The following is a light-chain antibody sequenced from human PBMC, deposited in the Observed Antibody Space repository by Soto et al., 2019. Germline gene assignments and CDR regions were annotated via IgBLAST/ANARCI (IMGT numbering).Light chain of an antibody. CDR3: QQSYSTPVMYT. Sequence: DIQMTQSPSSLSASVGDRVTITCRASQSISSYLNWYQQKPGKAPKLLIYAASSLQSGVPSRFSGSGSGTDFTLTISSLQPEDVATYYCQQSYSTPVMYTFGQGTKLEIK. CDR2: AAS. CDR1: QSISSY. V-gene: IGKV1-39*01. J-gene: IGKJ2*01.